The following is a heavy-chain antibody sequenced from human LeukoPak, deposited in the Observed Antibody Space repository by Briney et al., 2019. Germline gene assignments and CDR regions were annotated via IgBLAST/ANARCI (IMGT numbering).Heavy chain of an antibody. V-gene: IGHV4-34*01. CDR3: ARGQADPPGSSSNFDY. D-gene: IGHD6-6*01. J-gene: IGHJ4*02. CDR2: INHSGST. CDR1: GGSFSGYY. Sequence: SETLSLTCAVYGGSFSGYYRSWIRQPPGKGLEWIGEINHSGSTNYNPSLKSRVTISVDTSKNQFSLKLSSVTAADTAVYYCARGQADPPGSSSNFDYWGQGTLVTVSS.